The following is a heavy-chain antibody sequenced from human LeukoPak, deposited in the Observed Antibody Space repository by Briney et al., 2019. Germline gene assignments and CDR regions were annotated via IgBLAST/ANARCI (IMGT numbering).Heavy chain of an antibody. J-gene: IGHJ4*02. Sequence: SETLSLTCTVSGGSISSSSYYWGWIRQTPGRGLEWIGSIYYSGSTYYNPSLKSRVTISVDRSKNQFSLKLSSVTDADTAVYYCARDLLAAAGSGLGYWGQGTLVTVSS. CDR2: IYYSGST. CDR1: GGSISSSSYY. V-gene: IGHV4-39*07. CDR3: ARDLLAAAGSGLGY. D-gene: IGHD6-13*01.